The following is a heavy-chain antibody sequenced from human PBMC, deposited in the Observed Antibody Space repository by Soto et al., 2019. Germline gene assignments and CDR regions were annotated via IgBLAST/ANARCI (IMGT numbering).Heavy chain of an antibody. CDR1: GGSISSYY. Sequence: SETLSLTCTVSGGSISSYYWSWIRQPPGKGLEWIGYIYYSGSTNYNPSLKSRVTISVDTSKNQFSLKLSSVTAADTAVYYCARDHSGYDGVFVHWGQGTLVTVSS. V-gene: IGHV4-59*01. CDR2: IYYSGST. CDR3: ARDHSGYDGVFVH. D-gene: IGHD5-12*01. J-gene: IGHJ5*02.